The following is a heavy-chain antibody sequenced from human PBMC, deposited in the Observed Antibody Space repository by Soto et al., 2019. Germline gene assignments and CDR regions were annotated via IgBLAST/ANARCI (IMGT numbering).Heavy chain of an antibody. J-gene: IGHJ6*02. CDR3: VAEGSKYYYHSSLCYYGLDV. V-gene: IGHV1-69*01. CDR2: IIPIFGTA. Sequence: QEKLVQSGAEVKKPGYSVKVSCRSSGGTFSSYAISWVRQAPGQGLAWVGGIIPIFGTANYAQKFQGRVTITADESTRTAYMELSSLRAEDPAVYYCVAEGSKYYYHSSLCYYGLDVWGQGTTVTVSS. CDR1: GGTFSSYA. D-gene: IGHD3-22*01.